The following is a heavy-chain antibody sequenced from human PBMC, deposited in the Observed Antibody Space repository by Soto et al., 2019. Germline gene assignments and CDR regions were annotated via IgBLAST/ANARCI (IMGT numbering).Heavy chain of an antibody. CDR1: GGTFSSYA. D-gene: IGHD5-12*01. J-gene: IGHJ4*02. CDR2: IIPIFGTA. V-gene: IGHV1-69*13. CDR3: ARGIDGYNYYLDY. Sequence: SVKISCKSSGGTFSSYAISWVRQAPGQGLEWMGGIIPIFGTANYAQKFQGRVTITADESTSTAYMELSSLRSEDTAVYYCARGIDGYNYYLDYWGQGTLVTVSS.